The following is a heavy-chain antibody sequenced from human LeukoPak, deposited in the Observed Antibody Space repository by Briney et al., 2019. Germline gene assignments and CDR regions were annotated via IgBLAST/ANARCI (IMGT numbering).Heavy chain of an antibody. D-gene: IGHD3-10*01. J-gene: IGHJ4*02. V-gene: IGHV4-61*01. CDR2: IYYSGST. CDR1: GGSVSSGSYY. Sequence: SETLSLTCTVSGGSVSSGSYYWSWLRQPPGKGLEWIGYIYYSGSTNYNPSLKSRVTISVDTSKNQFSLKLSSVTAADTAVYYCASLYGSGRTPIYYFDYWGQGTLVTVSS. CDR3: ASLYGSGRTPIYYFDY.